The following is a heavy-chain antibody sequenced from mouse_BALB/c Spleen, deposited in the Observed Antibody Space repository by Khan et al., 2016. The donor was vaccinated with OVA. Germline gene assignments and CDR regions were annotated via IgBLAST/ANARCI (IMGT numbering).Heavy chain of an antibody. D-gene: IGHD1-1*01. V-gene: IGHV1-77*01. CDR2: IYPGSGSI. Sequence: QVQLKQSGPELVKPGASVKMSCKASGYSFTDYIISWVKRTTGQGLQWIGEIYPGSGSIYSNENFKGKATLTADKSYNTVYMQHSSQTSVYSADYFFARRDYGGSDRGFVYWGQGTLVTVYA. J-gene: IGHJ3*01. CDR1: GYSFTDYI. CDR3: ARRDYGGSDRGFVY.